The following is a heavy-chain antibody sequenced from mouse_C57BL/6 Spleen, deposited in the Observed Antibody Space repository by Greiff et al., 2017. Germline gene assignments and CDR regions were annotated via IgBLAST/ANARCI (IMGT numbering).Heavy chain of an antibody. CDR1: GYTFTSYW. V-gene: IGHV1-69*01. Sequence: QVQLQQPGAELVMPGASVKLSCKASGYTFTSYWMHWVKQRPGQGLEWIGEIDPSDSYTNYNQKFKGKSTLTVDKSSSTAYMHLSSLTSEDSAVYYCARVYYGSSYDYAMDYWGQGTSVTVAS. D-gene: IGHD1-1*01. CDR3: ARVYYGSSYDYAMDY. CDR2: IDPSDSYT. J-gene: IGHJ4*01.